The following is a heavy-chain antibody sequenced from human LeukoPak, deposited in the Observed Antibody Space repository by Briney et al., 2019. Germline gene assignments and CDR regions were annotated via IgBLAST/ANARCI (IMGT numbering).Heavy chain of an antibody. V-gene: IGHV1-2*02. CDR3: ARGVTYYDFWSGYRNWFDP. CDR2: INPNSGGT. J-gene: IGHJ5*02. CDR1: GYTFTGYY. D-gene: IGHD3-3*01. Sequence: ASVKVSCKASGYTFTGYYMHWVRQAPGQGLEWMGWINPNSGGTNYAQKFQGRDTMTRDTSISTAYMELSRLRSDDTAVYYCARGVTYYDFWSGYRNWFDPWGQGTLVTVSS.